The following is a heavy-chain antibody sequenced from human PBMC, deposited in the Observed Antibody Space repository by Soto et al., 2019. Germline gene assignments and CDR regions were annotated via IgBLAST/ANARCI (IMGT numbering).Heavy chain of an antibody. D-gene: IGHD5-12*01. Sequence: EAQLLESGGELIQPGGSLRLSCAASGFTYSSHGMSWVRQAPGKGLGWIAGLSRGGGSTYYADSVKRRFTISRDNSKNTLDLIMNSLRVEDTALYYCARDGQYRTDGFDIWGQGTMVTVSS. CDR2: LSRGGGST. V-gene: IGHV3-23*01. CDR3: ARDGQYRTDGFDI. CDR1: GFTYSSHG. J-gene: IGHJ3*02.